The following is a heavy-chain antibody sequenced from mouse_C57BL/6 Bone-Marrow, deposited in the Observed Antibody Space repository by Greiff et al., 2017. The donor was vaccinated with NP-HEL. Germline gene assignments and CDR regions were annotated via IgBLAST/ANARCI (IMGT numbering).Heavy chain of an antibody. J-gene: IGHJ4*01. V-gene: IGHV1-26*01. CDR2: INPNNGGT. Sequence: VQLQQSGPELVKPGASVKISCKASGYTFTDYYMNWVKQSHGKSLEWIGDINPNNGGTSYNQKFKGKATLTVDKSSSTAYMELRSLTSEDSAVYYCARTRYPLAMDYWGQGTSVTVSS. CDR3: ARTRYPLAMDY. CDR1: GYTFTDYY.